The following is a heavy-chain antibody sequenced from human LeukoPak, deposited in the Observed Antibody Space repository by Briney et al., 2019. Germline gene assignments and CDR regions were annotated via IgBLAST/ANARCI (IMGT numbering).Heavy chain of an antibody. CDR2: ISYDGSNK. D-gene: IGHD3-10*01. J-gene: IGHJ5*02. CDR3: AKDVGQRITTVRGVIPWFDP. CDR1: GFAFSSYG. V-gene: IGHV3-30*18. Sequence: GRSLRLSCAASGFAFSSYGMHWVRQAPGKGLEWVAVISYDGSNKYYADSVKGRFTISRDNSKNTLYLQMNSLRAEDTAVYYCAKDVGQRITTVRGVIPWFDPWGQGTMVNVSS.